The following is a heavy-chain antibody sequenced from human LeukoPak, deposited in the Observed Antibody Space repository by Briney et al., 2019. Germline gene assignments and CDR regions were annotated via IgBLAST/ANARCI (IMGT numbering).Heavy chain of an antibody. D-gene: IGHD3-22*01. Sequence: GGSLRLSCAASGFTFNRYRMHWVRQASGKGLEWVAVVSYDGRYQFYADSVKGRFTVTRDNSKNTLFLQMNSLRAEDTAVYHCARMMTDFDGSGHDIQRGAFDIWGQGTMVTVS. J-gene: IGHJ3*02. CDR2: VSYDGRYQ. V-gene: IGHV3-30*04. CDR1: GFTFNRYR. CDR3: ARMMTDFDGSGHDIQRGAFDI.